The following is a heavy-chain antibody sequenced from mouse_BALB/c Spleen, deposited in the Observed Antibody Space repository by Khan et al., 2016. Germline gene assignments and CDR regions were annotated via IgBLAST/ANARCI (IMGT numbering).Heavy chain of an antibody. D-gene: IGHD1-1*01. Sequence: QVQLKESGPELVKPGASVKMSCKASGYTFTSYFILWVKQRPGQGLEWIGWIYPGDGTSKYNEKFKGKTTLTADKSSSTAYMLLSSLTSEDSAIYFCARMTPVVGELDYWGQGTTLTVSS. CDR3: ARMTPVVGELDY. V-gene: IGHV1S56*01. CDR2: IYPGDGTS. J-gene: IGHJ2*01. CDR1: GYTFTSYF.